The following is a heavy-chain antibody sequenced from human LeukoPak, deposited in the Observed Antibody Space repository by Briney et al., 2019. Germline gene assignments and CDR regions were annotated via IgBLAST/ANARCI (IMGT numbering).Heavy chain of an antibody. CDR2: IYYSGST. J-gene: IGHJ5*02. V-gene: IGHV4-59*01. D-gene: IGHD6-13*01. CDR1: GGSLSSYY. CDR3: ARDSWSSSWYGGHWFDP. Sequence: SETLSPTCTVSGGSLSSYYWSWLRQPPGKGLEWIGYIYYSGSTNYNPSLKSRVTISVDTSKNQFSLKLSSVTAADTAVYYCARDSWSSSWYGGHWFDPWGQGTLVTVSS.